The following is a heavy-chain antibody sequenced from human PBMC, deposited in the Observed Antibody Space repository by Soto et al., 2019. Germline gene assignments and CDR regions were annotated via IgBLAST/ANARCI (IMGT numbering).Heavy chain of an antibody. CDR1: GFTFSSYD. V-gene: IGHV3-13*01. Sequence: EVQLVESGGDLVQPGGSLRLSCAASGFTFSSYDMQWVRQVRGKGLEWVSSIGKGGDTYYAGSVKGRFTISRENAKNSLYLQMSSLRAGDTAVYYCVRDPAGHGMDVWGQGTTVTVSS. D-gene: IGHD3-10*01. J-gene: IGHJ6*02. CDR2: IGKGGDT. CDR3: VRDPAGHGMDV.